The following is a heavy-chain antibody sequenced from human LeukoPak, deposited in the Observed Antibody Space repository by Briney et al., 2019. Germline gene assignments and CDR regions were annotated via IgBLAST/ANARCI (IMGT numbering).Heavy chain of an antibody. CDR3: ARSNHADDF. J-gene: IGHJ4*02. V-gene: IGHV3-74*03. CDR2: INTSGSST. D-gene: IGHD1-14*01. Sequence: PGGSLRLSCAASGFTFSDYWMHWVRQVPGKGRVWVSRINTSGSSTTYADSAKGRFTISRDNAKNTLYLQMDSLRAEDTGVYYCARSNHADDFWGQGTLVTVSS. CDR1: GFTFSDYW.